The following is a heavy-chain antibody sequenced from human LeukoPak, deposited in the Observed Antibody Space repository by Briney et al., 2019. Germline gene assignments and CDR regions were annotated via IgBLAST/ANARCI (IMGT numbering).Heavy chain of an antibody. D-gene: IGHD1-26*01. J-gene: IGHJ6*02. V-gene: IGHV3-73*01. CDR1: GFTFSGSA. CDR2: IRSKANSYAT. CDR3: TRHAGSGSYFSHGMDV. Sequence: GGSPRLSRAASGFTFSGSAMHWVRPASGEGVEWVWRIRSKANSYATAYAASVKGRFTISRDDSKNTAYLQMNSLKTEDTAVYYCTRHAGSGSYFSHGMDVWGQGTTVTVSS.